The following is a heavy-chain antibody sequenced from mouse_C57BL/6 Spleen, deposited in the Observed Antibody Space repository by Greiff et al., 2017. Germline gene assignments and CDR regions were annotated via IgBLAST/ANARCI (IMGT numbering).Heavy chain of an antibody. Sequence: DVKLVESGGDLVKPGGSLKLSCAASGFTFSSYGMSWVRQTPDKRLEWVATISSGGSYTYYPDSVKGRFTNSRDNAKNTLYLQMSSLKSEDTAMYYCARRLGYAMDYWGQGTSVTVSS. V-gene: IGHV5-6*02. CDR3: ARRLGYAMDY. J-gene: IGHJ4*01. CDR2: ISSGGSYT. D-gene: IGHD4-1*01. CDR1: GFTFSSYG.